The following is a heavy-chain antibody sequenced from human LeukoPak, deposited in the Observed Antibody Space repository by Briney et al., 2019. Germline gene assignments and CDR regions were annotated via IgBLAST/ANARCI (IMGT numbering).Heavy chain of an antibody. D-gene: IGHD6-19*01. Sequence: GASVKVSCKASGNTFTSFHIHWVRQAPGQGLEYMGIIKVYGDTTIYAQRFQGRITMTRDTSTSTAYMELRSLRSDDTAVYYCARGVGSSGWYKGAFDIWGQGTMVTVSS. CDR3: ARGVGSSGWYKGAFDI. CDR1: GNTFTSFH. J-gene: IGHJ3*02. CDR2: IKVYGDTT. V-gene: IGHV1-46*01.